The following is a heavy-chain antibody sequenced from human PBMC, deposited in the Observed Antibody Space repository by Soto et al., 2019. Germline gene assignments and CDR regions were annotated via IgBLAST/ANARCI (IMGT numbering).Heavy chain of an antibody. J-gene: IGHJ6*02. CDR2: TYYRSKWYN. V-gene: IGHV6-1*01. CDR1: GDSVSSNSAA. D-gene: IGHD3-9*01. Sequence: SQTLSLTCAISGDSVSSNSAAWNWIRQSPSRGLEWLGRTYYRSKWYNDYAVSVKSRITINPDTSKNQFSLQLNSVTPEDTAVYYCARETLYDILTGNYRGTTDVWGQGTTVTAP. CDR3: ARETLYDILTGNYRGTTDV.